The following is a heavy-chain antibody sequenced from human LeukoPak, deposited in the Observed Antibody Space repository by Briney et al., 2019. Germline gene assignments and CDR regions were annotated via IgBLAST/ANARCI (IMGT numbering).Heavy chain of an antibody. D-gene: IGHD6-19*01. CDR1: GYTFTSYA. V-gene: IGHV1-2*02. CDR3: AKDRIAVAGGY. CDR2: INPNSGGT. Sequence: ASVKVSCKASGYTFTSYAMNWVRQAPGQGLEWMGWINPNSGGTNYAQKFQGRVTMTRDTSISTAYMELSRLRSDDTAVYYCAKDRIAVAGGYWGQGTLVTVSS. J-gene: IGHJ4*02.